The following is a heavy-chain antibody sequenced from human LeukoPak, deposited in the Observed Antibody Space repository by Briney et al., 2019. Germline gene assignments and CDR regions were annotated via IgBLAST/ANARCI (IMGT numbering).Heavy chain of an antibody. J-gene: IGHJ5*02. CDR3: ARDLQQLLPKGPFDP. D-gene: IGHD6-13*01. CDR1: GFTFSNYN. V-gene: IGHV3-48*01. Sequence: GGSLRLSCAASGFTFSNYNMNCIHEAPGKELEEGAYISSSSTTIYYAVSVKGRFTISRDNAKNSLYLQMNSLRAEDTAVYYCARDLQQLLPKGPFDPWGQGTLVTVSS. CDR2: ISSSSTTI.